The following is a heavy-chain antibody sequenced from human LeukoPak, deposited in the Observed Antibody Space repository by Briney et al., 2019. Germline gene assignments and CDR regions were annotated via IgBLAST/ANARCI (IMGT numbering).Heavy chain of an antibody. CDR2: INPSGGNT. J-gene: IGHJ3*02. V-gene: IGHV1-46*01. D-gene: IGHD6-19*01. CDR3: ARGGRERYSSGWTDAFDI. CDR1: GYTFTSYY. Sequence: GASVKVSCKASGYTFTSYYMHWVRQAPGQGLEWMGIINPSGGNTSYAQKFQARVTMTRDTSTSTVYMELSSLSSEDTAVYYCARGGRERYSSGWTDAFDIWGQGTMVTVSS.